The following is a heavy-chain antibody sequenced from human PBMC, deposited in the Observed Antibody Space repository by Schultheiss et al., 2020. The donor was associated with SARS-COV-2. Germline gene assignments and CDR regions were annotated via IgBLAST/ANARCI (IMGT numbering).Heavy chain of an antibody. V-gene: IGHV4-38-2*01. D-gene: IGHD6-13*01. J-gene: IGHJ4*02. Sequence: SETLSLICAVSGYSISSGYYWGWIRQAPGKGLEWIGYIYYSGSTNYNPSLKSRVTISVDTSKNQFSLKLSSVTAADTAVYYCARGQQLVPFDYWGQGTLVTVSS. CDR2: IYYSGST. CDR1: GYSISSGYY. CDR3: ARGQQLVPFDY.